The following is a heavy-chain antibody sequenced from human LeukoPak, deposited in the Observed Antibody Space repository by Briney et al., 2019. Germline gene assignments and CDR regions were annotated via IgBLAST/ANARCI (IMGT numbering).Heavy chain of an antibody. CDR3: TRATGAGLIDY. J-gene: IGHJ4*02. V-gene: IGHV4-61*02. CDR1: GGSISSGSYY. CDR2: IYTSGST. D-gene: IGHD1-1*01. Sequence: PSQTLSLTCTVSGGSISSGSYYWSWIRQPAGKGLEWIGRIYTSGSTDYNPSLKSRVTISLDTSKNQFSLKLSSVTAADTAVYYCTRATGAGLIDYWGRGTLVTVSS.